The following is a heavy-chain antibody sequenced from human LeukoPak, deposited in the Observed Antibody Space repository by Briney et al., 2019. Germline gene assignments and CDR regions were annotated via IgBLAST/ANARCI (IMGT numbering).Heavy chain of an antibody. CDR1: GLTFSTYA. V-gene: IGHV3-23*01. CDR2: ISANGGKT. D-gene: IGHD1-14*01. Sequence: GGSLRLSCVASGLTFSTYAMTWVRQAPGKGLEWVSSISANGGKTYYADSVKGRFPISRDNSRNTLFLQMNSLRAEDTAVYYCAKILRAGTTSGWSGEEEYYYYYYGLDVWGQGTTVTVSS. CDR3: AKILRAGTTSGWSGEEEYYYYYYGLDV. J-gene: IGHJ6*02.